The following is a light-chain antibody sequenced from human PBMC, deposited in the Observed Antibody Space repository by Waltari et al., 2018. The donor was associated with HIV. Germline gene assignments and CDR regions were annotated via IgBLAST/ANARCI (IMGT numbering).Light chain of an antibody. J-gene: IGLJ1*01. CDR3: QSYDSNTRS. CDR1: SGSIGSNY. V-gene: IGLV6-57*01. Sequence: FMLTQPSSVSESPGKTVTISCTRSSGSIGSNYVQWYQQRPGSSPTTVIYEDDQRPSGVPGRFSGSIDRSSNSASLPISGLMTEDEADYYGQSYDSNTRSFGTGTKVTVL. CDR2: EDD.